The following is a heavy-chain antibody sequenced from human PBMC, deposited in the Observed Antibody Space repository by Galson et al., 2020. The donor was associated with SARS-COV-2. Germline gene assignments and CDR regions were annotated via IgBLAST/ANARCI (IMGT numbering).Heavy chain of an antibody. CDR1: GGSFSGYY. CDR2: INHSGST. V-gene: IGHV4-34*01. D-gene: IGHD2-15*01. Sequence: SQASETLSLTCAVYGGSFSGYYWSWTRQPPGKGLEWIGEINHSGSTNYNPSLKSRVTISVDTSKNQFSLKLSSVTAADTAVYYCATGGYFYYYGMDVWGQGTTVTVSS. J-gene: IGHJ6*02. CDR3: ATGGYFYYYGMDV.